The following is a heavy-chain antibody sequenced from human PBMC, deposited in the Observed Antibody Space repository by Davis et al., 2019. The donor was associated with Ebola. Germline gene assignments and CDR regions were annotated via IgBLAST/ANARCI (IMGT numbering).Heavy chain of an antibody. CDR1: GGSFSGYY. V-gene: IGHV4-34*01. D-gene: IGHD5-18*01. Sequence: SETLSLTCAVYGGSFSGYYWSWIRQPPGKGLEWIGEINHSGSTNYNPSLKSRVTISVDTSKNQFSLKLSSVTAADTAVYYCARDSEDTAMVFNWFDPWGQGTLVTVSS. J-gene: IGHJ5*02. CDR3: ARDSEDTAMVFNWFDP. CDR2: INHSGST.